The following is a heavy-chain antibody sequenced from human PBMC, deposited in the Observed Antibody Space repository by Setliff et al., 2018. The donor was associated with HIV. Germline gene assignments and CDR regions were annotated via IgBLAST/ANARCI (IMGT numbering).Heavy chain of an antibody. Sequence: GGSLRLSCEGSGFTFSVYGMHWVRQAPGKGLEWVAVIWHDGGKKYYGDSVQGRFTVSRDNAENSVYLQMNSLRAEDTAVYYCARDGGEYWGQGTLVTVSS. J-gene: IGHJ4*02. CDR2: IWHDGGKK. V-gene: IGHV3-33*01. D-gene: IGHD3-16*01. CDR1: GFTFSVYG. CDR3: ARDGGEY.